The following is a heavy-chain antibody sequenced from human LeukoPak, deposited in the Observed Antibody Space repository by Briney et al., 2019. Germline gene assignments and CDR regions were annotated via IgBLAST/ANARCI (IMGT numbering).Heavy chain of an antibody. CDR3: LRQADDNSPK. J-gene: IGHJ4*02. CDR2: IKEDGSKQ. D-gene: IGHD3-9*01. CDR1: GFAFSNYW. V-gene: IGHV3-7*03. Sequence: QTGGSRRLSCVASGFAFSNYWMSWVRQSPEKGLEWVANIKEDGSKQYYVDSVKGRFTISRDSSKNTLYLQMNSLRAEDTAVYYCLRQADDNSPKWGQGTLVTVSS.